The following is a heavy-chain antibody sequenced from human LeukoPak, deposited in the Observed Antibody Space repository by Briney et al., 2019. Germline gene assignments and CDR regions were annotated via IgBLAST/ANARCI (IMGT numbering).Heavy chain of an antibody. J-gene: IGHJ5*02. Sequence: GGSLRLSCAASGFMFSSYWMSWVRQAPGKGLEWVADIKEDGSEKSYVDSVKGRFTISRDNAKNSLYLQMNSLRAEDTAVYYCARGFEYSSSSGWFDPWGQGTLVTVSS. CDR1: GFMFSSYW. D-gene: IGHD6-6*01. CDR2: IKEDGSEK. V-gene: IGHV3-7*01. CDR3: ARGFEYSSSSGWFDP.